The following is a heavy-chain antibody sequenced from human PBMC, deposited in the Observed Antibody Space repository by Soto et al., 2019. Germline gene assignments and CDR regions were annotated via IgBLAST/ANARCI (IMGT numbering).Heavy chain of an antibody. Sequence: QVQLVESGGDLVKPGGSLRLSCAASGFPFSDYYMSWLRQAPGKGLEWVSSIGGSSSYTNNADSVKGRFTISRDNAKNSLYLQMNSLRAEDTAVYYCARRRPTGYYNYWGQGTLVTVSA. CDR1: GFPFSDYY. CDR2: IGGSSSYT. J-gene: IGHJ4*02. V-gene: IGHV3-11*05. D-gene: IGHD3-9*01. CDR3: ARRRPTGYYNY.